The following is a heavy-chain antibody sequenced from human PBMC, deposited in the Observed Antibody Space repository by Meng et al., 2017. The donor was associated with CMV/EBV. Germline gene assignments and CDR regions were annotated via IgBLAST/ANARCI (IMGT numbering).Heavy chain of an antibody. D-gene: IGHD4-11*01. CDR2: INPNSGGT. CDR1: GYTFTGYY. V-gene: IGHV1-2*02. CDR3: ARGPLGEYSNYDAP. J-gene: IGHJ5*02. Sequence: QVQSGAEAKKPGASVKVACKASGYTFTGYYMHWGRQAPGQGLEWMGWINPNSGGTNYAQKFQGRVTMTRDTSISTAYMELSRLRSDDTAVYYCARGPLGEYSNYDAPWGQGTLVTVSS.